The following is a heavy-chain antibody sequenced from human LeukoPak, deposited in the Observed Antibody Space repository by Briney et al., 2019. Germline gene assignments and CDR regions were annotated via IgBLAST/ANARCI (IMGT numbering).Heavy chain of an antibody. J-gene: IGHJ4*02. CDR1: GFTFDDYA. CDR2: ISWNSGSI. CDR3: ANGVYSSSSLEN. Sequence: GGSLRLSCAASGFTFDDYAMHWVRQAPGKGLEWVSGISWNSGSIGYADSVKGRFTISRDNAKNSLYLQMNSLRAEDTALYYCANGVYSSSSLENWGQGTLVTVSS. V-gene: IGHV3-9*01. D-gene: IGHD6-6*01.